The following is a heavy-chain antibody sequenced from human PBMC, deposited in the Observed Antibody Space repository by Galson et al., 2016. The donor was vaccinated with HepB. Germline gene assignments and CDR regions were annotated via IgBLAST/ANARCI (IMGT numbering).Heavy chain of an antibody. J-gene: IGHJ6*02. CDR2: IDWDEDK. CDR3: ARMKNYYYGMDV. Sequence: PALVKPTQTLTLTCTFSGFSLSTSGMCVSWIRQPPGKALEWLALIDWDEDKYYSTSLKTRLTISKDTSKNQVVLTMTNMDPVDPATYYCARMKNYYYGMDVWGQGTTVTVSS. CDR1: GFSLSTSGMC. V-gene: IGHV2-70*01.